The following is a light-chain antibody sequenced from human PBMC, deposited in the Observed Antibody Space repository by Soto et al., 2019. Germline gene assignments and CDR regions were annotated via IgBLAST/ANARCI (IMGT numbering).Light chain of an antibody. Sequence: ALTQPASVSGSPGQSITISCTGTSSDVGGYKYVSWCQQHPGKAPKLMIYEVSYRPSGVSNRFSGSKSGNTAALTISGLQAEDEADYFCTSYTSNNTLNLLFGEGTKVTVL. J-gene: IGLJ2*01. V-gene: IGLV2-14*01. CDR1: SSDVGGYKY. CDR2: EVS. CDR3: TSYTSNNTLNLL.